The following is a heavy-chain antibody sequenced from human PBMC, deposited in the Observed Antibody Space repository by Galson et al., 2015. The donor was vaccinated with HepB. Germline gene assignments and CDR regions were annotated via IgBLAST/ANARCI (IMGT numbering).Heavy chain of an antibody. V-gene: IGHV1-24*01. CDR3: ATDPNCGGDCYLQS. J-gene: IGHJ5*02. Sequence: SVKVSCKVSGYTLTELPMHWVRQAPGKGLEWMGGFDPEDGETIYAQKFQGRVTMTEDTSTDTAYMELSSLRSEDTAVYYCATDPNCGGDCYLQSWGQGTLVTVSS. CDR2: FDPEDGET. D-gene: IGHD2-21*01. CDR1: GYTLTELP.